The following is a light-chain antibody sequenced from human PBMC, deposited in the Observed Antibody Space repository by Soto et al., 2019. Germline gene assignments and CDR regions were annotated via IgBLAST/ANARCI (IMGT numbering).Light chain of an antibody. CDR3: AAWDDSLNGHV. CDR1: SSDVGGYNY. J-gene: IGLJ1*01. Sequence: QSALTQPPSASGSPGQSVAISCTGTSSDVGGYNYVSWYQQHPGKAPKLMIYEVNKRPSGVPDRFSGSKSGNTASLAISGLQSEDEADYYCAAWDDSLNGHVFGTGTKLTVL. V-gene: IGLV2-8*01. CDR2: EVN.